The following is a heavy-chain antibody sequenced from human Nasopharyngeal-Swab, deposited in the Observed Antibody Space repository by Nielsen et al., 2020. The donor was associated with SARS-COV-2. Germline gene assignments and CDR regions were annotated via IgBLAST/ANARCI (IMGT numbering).Heavy chain of an antibody. CDR3: ARVPAVAASRIDY. D-gene: IGHD6-19*01. CDR1: GYTLSNYA. Sequence: ASVKVSCKASGYTLSNYAMYWVRQAPGQRPEFMGWINAGKGNTIYSQRFQGRVRISRDTSANTVYMELNGLRSEDTAVYYCARVPAVAASRIDYWGQGTLVTVSS. J-gene: IGHJ4*02. V-gene: IGHV1-3*01. CDR2: INAGKGNT.